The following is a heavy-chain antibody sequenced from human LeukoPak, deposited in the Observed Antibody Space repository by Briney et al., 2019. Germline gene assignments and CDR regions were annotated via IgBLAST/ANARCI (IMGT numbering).Heavy chain of an antibody. D-gene: IGHD6-19*01. Sequence: GASVKVSCKASGYTFTGYYMHWVRQAPGQGLEWMRWINPNSGGTNYAQKFQGRVTMTRDTYISTAYMELSRLRSDDTAVYYCAREYSSGRGDAFDIWGQGTMVTVSS. CDR1: GYTFTGYY. CDR2: INPNSGGT. J-gene: IGHJ3*02. CDR3: AREYSSGRGDAFDI. V-gene: IGHV1-2*02.